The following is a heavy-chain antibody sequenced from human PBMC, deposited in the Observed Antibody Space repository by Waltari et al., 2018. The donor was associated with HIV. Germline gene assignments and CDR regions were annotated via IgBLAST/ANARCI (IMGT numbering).Heavy chain of an antibody. J-gene: IGHJ3*02. CDR2: IDYSEST. V-gene: IGHV4-39*07. CDR1: GGSSSSSSYY. Sequence: QLQLQESGPGLVKPSEILSLTCTLSGGSSSSSSYYWGWIRQPTGKGQEWIESIDYSESTYYNAALKRRVTISGDTSKNQFSLKRSSVTDADTAVYYCARNYYDSSMGAFDIWGQGTMVTVSS. CDR3: ARNYYDSSMGAFDI. D-gene: IGHD3-22*01.